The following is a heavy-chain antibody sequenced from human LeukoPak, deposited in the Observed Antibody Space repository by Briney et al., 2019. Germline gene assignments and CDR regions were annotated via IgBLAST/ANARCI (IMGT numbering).Heavy chain of an antibody. CDR2: IYSGGST. D-gene: IGHD4-23*01. J-gene: IGHJ4*02. V-gene: IGHV3-53*01. CDR1: GFTASSNY. CDR3: SLGGKDFDY. Sequence: GGSLRLSCAASGFTASSNYMSWVRQAPGKGLEWVSVIYSGGSTYYADSVKGRFTISRDNSKNTLYLQMNSLRAEDTAVYYCSLGGKDFDYWGQGTLVTVSS.